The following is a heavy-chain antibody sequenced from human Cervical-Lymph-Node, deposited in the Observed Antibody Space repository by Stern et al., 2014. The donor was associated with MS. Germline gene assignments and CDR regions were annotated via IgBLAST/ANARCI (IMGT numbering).Heavy chain of an antibody. J-gene: IGHJ4*02. CDR1: GLSFSDYW. Sequence: DQLVESGGGLAQPGGSLRISCAASGLSFSDYWMSWVRQAPGKGLEWVAYIKQDGSDKYYLASVKGRFTISRDNTKNSISLQMNSLRAEDTAFYYCARGRDYFGPWGQGTLVTVSS. V-gene: IGHV3-7*01. CDR3: ARGRDYFGP. CDR2: IKQDGSDK.